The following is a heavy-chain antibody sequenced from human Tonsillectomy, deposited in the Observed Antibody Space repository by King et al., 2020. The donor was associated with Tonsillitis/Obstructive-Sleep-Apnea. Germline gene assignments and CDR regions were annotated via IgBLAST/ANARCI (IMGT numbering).Heavy chain of an antibody. CDR2: IKEDGSEK. D-gene: IGHD3-22*01. V-gene: IGHV3-7*03. CDR3: ARVLDYYDSSGYRAFDI. Sequence: QLVQSGGGLVQPGGSLRLSCAASGFTFSNFWMSWVRQAPGKGLEWVTNIKEDGSEKYYVDSVKGRFTISRDNAKNSLYLKMNSLRAEDTAVYYCARVLDYYDSSGYRAFDIWGQGTMVTVSS. CDR1: GFTFSNFW. J-gene: IGHJ3*02.